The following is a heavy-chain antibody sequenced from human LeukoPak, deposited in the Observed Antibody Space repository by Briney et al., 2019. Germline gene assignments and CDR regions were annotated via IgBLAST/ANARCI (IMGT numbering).Heavy chain of an antibody. CDR3: ASLMDDSSGYLPAYYFDY. V-gene: IGHV4-59*01. J-gene: IGHJ4*02. Sequence: SETLSLTCTVSGGSISSYYWSWIRQPPGKGLEWIGYIYYSGSTNYNPSLKSRVTISVDTSKNQFSLKLSSVTAADTAVYYRASLMDDSSGYLPAYYFDYWGQGTLVTVSS. CDR2: IYYSGST. CDR1: GGSISSYY. D-gene: IGHD3-22*01.